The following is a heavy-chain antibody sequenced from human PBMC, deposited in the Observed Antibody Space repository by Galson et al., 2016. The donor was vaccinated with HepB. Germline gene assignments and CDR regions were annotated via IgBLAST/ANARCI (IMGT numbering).Heavy chain of an antibody. CDR3: ARVGGASYYGWLY. CDR2: ISRSGSHV. D-gene: IGHD1-26*01. V-gene: IGHV3-11*01. J-gene: IGHJ4*02. CDR1: GFIFDSFA. Sequence: SLRLSCADSGFIFDSFAMAWVRQAPGKGLEWVSYISRSGSHVYYADSVKGRFTISRDNDKNSLYLRMNSLRADDTAIYYCARVGGASYYGWLYWGQGTLVTVSS.